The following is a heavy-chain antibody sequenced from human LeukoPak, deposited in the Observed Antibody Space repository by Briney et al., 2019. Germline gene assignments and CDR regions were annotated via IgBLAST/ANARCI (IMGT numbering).Heavy chain of an antibody. CDR3: ARGLRQQLSDY. J-gene: IGHJ4*02. D-gene: IGHD6-13*01. V-gene: IGHV4-34*01. CDR2: INHSGST. Sequence: SETLSLTCAVSGGSISSGGYYWSWIRQPPGQGLEWIGEINHSGSTNYNPSLKSRVTISVDTSKNQFSLKLSSVTAADTAVYYCARGLRQQLSDYWGQGTLVTVSS. CDR1: GGSISSGGYY.